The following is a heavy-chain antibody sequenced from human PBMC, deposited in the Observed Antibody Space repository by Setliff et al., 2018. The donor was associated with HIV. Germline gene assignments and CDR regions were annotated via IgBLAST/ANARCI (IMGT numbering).Heavy chain of an antibody. J-gene: IGHJ4*02. Sequence: KPSETLSLTCTVSGGSISSNNFCWDWIRQPPEKGLEWIATICYTGRTYYNPSLKSRVAISVDTSKNLFSLRLTSLTAADTAFYYCSRRPFAGTVDYWGQATPVTVSS. CDR3: SRRPFAGTVDY. D-gene: IGHD1-1*01. CDR1: GGSISSNNFC. CDR2: ICYTGRT. V-gene: IGHV4-39*02.